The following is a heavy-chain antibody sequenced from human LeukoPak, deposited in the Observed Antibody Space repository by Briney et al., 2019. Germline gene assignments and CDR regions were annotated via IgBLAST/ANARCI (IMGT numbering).Heavy chain of an antibody. CDR3: AREGFSNYYYFDS. J-gene: IGHJ4*02. D-gene: IGHD5-24*01. CDR2: ITSNGGRT. Sequence: GGSLRLSCVASGFTFRSYAMHCVRQAPGKGLEYVSTITSNGGRTHYASSVKGRFTISRDNSKNTLFLQMGSLRTEDMAIYYCAREGFSNYYYFDSWGLGTLVTVSS. CDR1: GFTFRSYA. V-gene: IGHV3-64*01.